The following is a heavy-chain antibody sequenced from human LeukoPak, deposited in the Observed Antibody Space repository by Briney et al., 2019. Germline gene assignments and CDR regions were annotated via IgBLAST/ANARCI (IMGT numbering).Heavy chain of an antibody. Sequence: GGSLGLSCAASGFTFSSYAMSWVRQAPGKGLEWVSVISGSGGSTYSADSVEGRFTISRDNSKNTLYLQMNSLRAEGTAVYFCAKSQDGGRLFHFDYWGQGTLVTVSS. J-gene: IGHJ4*02. CDR1: GFTFSSYA. CDR3: AKSQDGGRLFHFDY. V-gene: IGHV3-23*01. D-gene: IGHD1-26*01. CDR2: ISGSGGST.